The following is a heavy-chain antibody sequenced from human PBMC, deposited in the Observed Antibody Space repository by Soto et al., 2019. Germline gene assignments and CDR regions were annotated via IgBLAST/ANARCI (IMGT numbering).Heavy chain of an antibody. Sequence: SETLSLTCTVSGGSISSYYWSWIRQPPGKGLEWIGYIYYSGSTNYNPSLKSRVTISVDTSKNQFSLKLSSVTAADTAVYYCAREVITFGGVYYFDYWGQGTLVTVSS. V-gene: IGHV4-59*01. J-gene: IGHJ4*02. CDR2: IYYSGST. D-gene: IGHD3-16*01. CDR3: AREVITFGGVYYFDY. CDR1: GGSISSYY.